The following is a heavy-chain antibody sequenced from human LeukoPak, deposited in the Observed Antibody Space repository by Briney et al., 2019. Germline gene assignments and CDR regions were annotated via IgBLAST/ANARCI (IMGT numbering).Heavy chain of an antibody. CDR1: GYTFTGYY. Sequence: ASVKVSCKASGYTFTGYYIHWVRQAPGQGLEWMGWIIPNSGGTNYAQNFQGRVTMTRDTSISTVYMELSRLQSDDTAVFYCARDRLRLGYERTNWFDPWGQGTLVTVSS. CDR2: IIPNSGGT. V-gene: IGHV1-2*02. CDR3: ARDRLRLGYERTNWFDP. J-gene: IGHJ5*02. D-gene: IGHD2-15*01.